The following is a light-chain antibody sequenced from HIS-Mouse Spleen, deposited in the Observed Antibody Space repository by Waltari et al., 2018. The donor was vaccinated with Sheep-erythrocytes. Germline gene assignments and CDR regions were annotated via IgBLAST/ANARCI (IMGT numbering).Light chain of an antibody. J-gene: IGLJ3*02. CDR1: SSNIGSND. CDR2: RNN. Sequence: QSVLTQPPSASGTPGQRVTISCSGSSSNIGSNDVNWYQQLPGTAPKLLIYRNNQRPSGVPDRFSGSKSGTSASLAISGLQSEDEADYYCAAWDDSLNGPVFGGGTKLTVL. V-gene: IGLV1-44*01. CDR3: AAWDDSLNGPV.